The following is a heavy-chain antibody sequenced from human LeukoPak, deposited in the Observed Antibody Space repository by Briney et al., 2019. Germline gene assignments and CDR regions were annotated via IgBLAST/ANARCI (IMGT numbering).Heavy chain of an antibody. CDR3: AGDSQNHYYDSSGYHDAFDI. J-gene: IGHJ3*02. CDR2: IYYSGST. Sequence: PSQTLSLTCTVSGGSISSGGYYWSWIRQHPGKGLEWIGYIYYSGSTYYNPSLKSRVTISVDTSKNQFSLKLSSVTAADTAVYYCAGDSQNHYYDSSGYHDAFDIWGQGTMVTVSS. D-gene: IGHD3-22*01. V-gene: IGHV4-31*03. CDR1: GGSISSGGYY.